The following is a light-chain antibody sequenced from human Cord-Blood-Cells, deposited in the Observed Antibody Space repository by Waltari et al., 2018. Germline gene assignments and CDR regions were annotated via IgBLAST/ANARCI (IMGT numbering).Light chain of an antibody. Sequence: DIQMTQSPSTLSASVGARVTITCRASQSISSWLAWYQQKPGKAPKLLIYDASSLESGVPSRFSGSGSGTEFTLTISSLQPDDFATYYCQQYNSYPMYTFGQGTKLEIK. V-gene: IGKV1-5*01. CDR1: QSISSW. J-gene: IGKJ2*01. CDR3: QQYNSYPMYT. CDR2: DAS.